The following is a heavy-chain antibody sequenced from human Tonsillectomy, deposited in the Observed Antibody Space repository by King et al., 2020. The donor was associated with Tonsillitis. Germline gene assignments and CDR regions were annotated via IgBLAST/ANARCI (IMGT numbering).Heavy chain of an antibody. J-gene: IGHJ4*02. D-gene: IGHD3-22*01. Sequence: VQLVESGGGVVQPGRSLRLSCAASGFTFSSYGMHWVRQAPGKGLEWVAVISYDGSNKYYADSVKGRFTFSRDNSKNKMYLQMNSLRAEDTAVFYCAKDLYYYDSSGYLDYWGQGTLVTVSS. V-gene: IGHV3-30*18. CDR3: AKDLYYYDSSGYLDY. CDR2: ISYDGSNK. CDR1: GFTFSSYG.